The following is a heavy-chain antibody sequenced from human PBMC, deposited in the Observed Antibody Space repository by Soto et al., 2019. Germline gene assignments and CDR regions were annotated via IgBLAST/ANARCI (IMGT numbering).Heavy chain of an antibody. D-gene: IGHD6-6*01. Sequence: SETLSLTCTVSGGSISSDYYYWIWIRQPPGKGLEWIGYIYYSGRTAYNPSLKSRIIISIDTSKNQFSLSLNSLNAADTAVYYCDVELSTSTEYFDFWGLGTMLTVS. V-gene: IGHV4-30-4*01. CDR2: IYYSGRT. CDR1: GGSISSDYYY. J-gene: IGHJ4*02. CDR3: DVELSTSTEYFDF.